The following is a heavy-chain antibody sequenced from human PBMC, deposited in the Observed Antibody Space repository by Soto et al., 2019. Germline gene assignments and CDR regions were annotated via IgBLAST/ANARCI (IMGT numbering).Heavy chain of an antibody. Sequence: SETLSLTCTVSGGSISSDSYYWGWIRQSPGKGLEWIGSIYYSGSTYYNPSLKSRVTISGDTSKNQFSLKLSSVTAADTAVYYCARRPNRGSYYYWGQGILVTVSS. V-gene: IGHV4-39*01. CDR1: GGSISSDSYY. D-gene: IGHD1-26*01. J-gene: IGHJ4*02. CDR3: ARRPNRGSYYY. CDR2: IYYSGST.